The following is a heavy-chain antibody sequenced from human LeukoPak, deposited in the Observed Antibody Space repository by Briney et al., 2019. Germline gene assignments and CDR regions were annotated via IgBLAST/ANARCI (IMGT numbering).Heavy chain of an antibody. V-gene: IGHV3-23*01. Sequence: PGGSLRLSCAASGFTFSSYAMSWARQAPGKGLEWVSAISGGGGGTYYADSVKGRFTISRDNSKNTLYLQMNNLRAEDTAVYYCASNYGDYGRINYYYYYYGMDVWGQGTTVTVSS. D-gene: IGHD4-17*01. CDR3: ASNYGDYGRINYYYYYYGMDV. J-gene: IGHJ6*02. CDR2: ISGGGGGT. CDR1: GFTFSSYA.